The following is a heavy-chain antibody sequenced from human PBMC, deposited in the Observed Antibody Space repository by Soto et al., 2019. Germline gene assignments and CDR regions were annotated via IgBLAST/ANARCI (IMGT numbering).Heavy chain of an antibody. J-gene: IGHJ4*02. CDR1: GYTFTSYD. V-gene: IGHV1-8*01. D-gene: IGHD3-9*01. CDR2: MNPNSGNT. Sequence: QVQLVQSGAEVKKPGASVKVSCKASGYTFTSYDINWVRQATGQGLEWMGWMNPNSGNTGYAQKFQGTVTMTRNTSISKAYMELSSLRSEDTAVYYCARSYYDILTGYYSFDYWGQGNLVTVSS. CDR3: ARSYYDILTGYYSFDY.